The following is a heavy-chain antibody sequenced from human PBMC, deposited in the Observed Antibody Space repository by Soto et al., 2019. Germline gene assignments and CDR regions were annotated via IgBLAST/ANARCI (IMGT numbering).Heavy chain of an antibody. D-gene: IGHD3-16*02. CDR1: GGTFSSYT. Sequence: ASVKVSCKASGGTFSSYTISWVRQAPGQGLEWMGRIIPILGIANYAQKFQGRVTITADKSTSTAYMELSSLRSEDTAVYYCARNRNDYIWGSYRSSGNRGYYMDVWGKGTTVTVSS. CDR3: ARNRNDYIWGSYRSSGNRGYYMDV. V-gene: IGHV1-69*02. CDR2: IIPILGIA. J-gene: IGHJ6*03.